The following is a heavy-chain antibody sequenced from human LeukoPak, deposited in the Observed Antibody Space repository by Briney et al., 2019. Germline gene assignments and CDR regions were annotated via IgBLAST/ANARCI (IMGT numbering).Heavy chain of an antibody. V-gene: IGHV4-59*01. D-gene: IGHD5-12*01. CDR2: IYYSGST. CDR1: GGSFSSYY. CDR3: ARAGYSGSDFSV. J-gene: IGHJ6*04. Sequence: SETLSLTCALSGGSFSSYYWSWIRQPPGKGLEWIGYIYYSGSTNYNPSLKSRVTISVDTSKNQFSLKLSSVSATDTAVYYCARAGYSGSDFSVWGKGSTVTVSS.